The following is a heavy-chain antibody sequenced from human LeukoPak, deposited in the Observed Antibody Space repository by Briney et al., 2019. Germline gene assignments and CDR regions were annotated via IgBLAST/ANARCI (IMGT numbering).Heavy chain of an antibody. V-gene: IGHV5-51*01. Sequence: GESLKISCKGSGYSFTSYWIGWVRQMPGKGLEWMGIIYPGDPDTRYSPSSQGQVTISADKSISTAYLQWSSLKASDTAMYYCARGDYYDSSGYYYYFDYWGQGTLVTVSS. CDR2: IYPGDPDT. J-gene: IGHJ4*02. CDR1: GYSFTSYW. CDR3: ARGDYYDSSGYYYYFDY. D-gene: IGHD3-22*01.